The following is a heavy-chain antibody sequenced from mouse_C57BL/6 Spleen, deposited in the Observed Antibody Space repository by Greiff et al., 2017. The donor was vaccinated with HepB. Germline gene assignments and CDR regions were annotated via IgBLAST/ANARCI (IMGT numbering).Heavy chain of an antibody. D-gene: IGHD1-1*01. CDR3: ARGVYYYGSRPFAY. CDR2: IDPSDSYT. V-gene: IGHV1-50*01. CDR1: GYTFTSYW. J-gene: IGHJ3*01. Sequence: VQLQQPGAELVKPGASVKLSCKASGYTFTSYWMQWVKQRPGQGLEWIGEIDPSDSYTNYNQKFKGKATLTVDTSSSTAYMQLSSLTSEDSAVYYCARGVYYYGSRPFAYWGQGTLVTVSA.